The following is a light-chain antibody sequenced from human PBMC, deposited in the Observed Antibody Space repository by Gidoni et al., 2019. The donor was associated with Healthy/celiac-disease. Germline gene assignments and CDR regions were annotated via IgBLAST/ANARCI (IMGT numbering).Light chain of an antibody. CDR1: QSISSY. Sequence: ITCRASQSISSYLNWYQQKPGKAPKLLIYAASSLQSGVPSRFSGSGSGTDFTLTISSLQPEDFATYYCQQSYSTLFTFGPGTKVDNK. CDR3: QQSYSTLFT. CDR2: AAS. V-gene: IGKV1-39*01. J-gene: IGKJ3*01.